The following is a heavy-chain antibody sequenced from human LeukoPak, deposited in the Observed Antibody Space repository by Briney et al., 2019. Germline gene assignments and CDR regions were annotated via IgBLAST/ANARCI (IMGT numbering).Heavy chain of an antibody. CDR3: ARATYSGVDY. J-gene: IGHJ4*02. V-gene: IGHV4-59*01. Sequence: SETLSLTCTVSGGSISSYYWSWIRQPPGKGLEWIGYIYYSGSTNYNPSLKSRVTISVDTSKNQFSLKLSSGTAADTAVYYCARATYSGVDYWGRGTPVTVSS. D-gene: IGHD2-21*01. CDR2: IYYSGST. CDR1: GGSISSYY.